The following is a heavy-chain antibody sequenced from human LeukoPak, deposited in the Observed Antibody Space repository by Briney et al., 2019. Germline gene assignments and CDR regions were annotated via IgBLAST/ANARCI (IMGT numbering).Heavy chain of an antibody. CDR1: GFTVSSNY. CDR2: IYSGGST. V-gene: IGHV3-53*01. CDR3: AREAYYEFNPDYYYYYGMDV. J-gene: IGHJ6*02. D-gene: IGHD3-22*01. Sequence: QPGGSLRLSYAASGFTVSSNYMSWVRQAPGKGLEWVSVIYSGGSTYYADSVKGRFTISRDNSKNTLYLQMNSLRAEDTAVYYCAREAYYEFNPDYYYYYGMDVWGQGTTVTVSS.